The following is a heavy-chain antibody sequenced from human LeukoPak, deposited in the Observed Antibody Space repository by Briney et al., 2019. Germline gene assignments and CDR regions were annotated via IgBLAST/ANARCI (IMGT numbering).Heavy chain of an antibody. CDR2: IYYSGST. V-gene: IGHV4-59*01. CDR3: ARNDYGDYHWFDP. J-gene: IGHJ5*02. D-gene: IGHD4-17*01. Sequence: SETLSLTCTVSGGSISSYYWSWIRQPPGKGLEWIGYIYYSGSTNYNPSLKSRVTISIDTSKSQFSLTLSSVTAADTAVYYCARNDYGDYHWFDPWGQGTLVTVSS. CDR1: GGSISSYY.